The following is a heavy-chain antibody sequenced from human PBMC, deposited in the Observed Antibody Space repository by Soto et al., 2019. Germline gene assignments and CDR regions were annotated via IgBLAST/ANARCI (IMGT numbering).Heavy chain of an antibody. CDR1: GGVFSSFG. Sequence: SGKVSCKSSGGVFSSFGLSWVRQAPGQGLEWMGGIIPIFGSANYAQKFQGRVTITADDSTSTVYMELSSLRPEDTALYYCARGRGNSAVITTFDYWGQGTLVIVSS. CDR2: IIPIFGSA. CDR3: ARGRGNSAVITTFDY. V-gene: IGHV1-69*13. J-gene: IGHJ4*02. D-gene: IGHD3-16*01.